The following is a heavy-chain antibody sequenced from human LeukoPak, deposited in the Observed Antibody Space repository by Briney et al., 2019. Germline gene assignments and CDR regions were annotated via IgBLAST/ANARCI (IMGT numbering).Heavy chain of an antibody. Sequence: ASVKVSCKASGYTFTSYDINWVRQATGQGLEWMGWMNPNSGNTGYAQKFQGRVTMTRNTSISTAYMELSSMRSEDTAVYYCARGVAAAGQYYFDYWGQGTLVTVSS. D-gene: IGHD6-13*01. CDR1: GYTFTSYD. CDR3: ARGVAAAGQYYFDY. J-gene: IGHJ4*02. V-gene: IGHV1-8*01. CDR2: MNPNSGNT.